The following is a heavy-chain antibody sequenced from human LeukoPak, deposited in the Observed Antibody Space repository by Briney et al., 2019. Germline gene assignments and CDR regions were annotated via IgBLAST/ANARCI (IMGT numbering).Heavy chain of an antibody. CDR3: ARVQGRDYYYGMDV. CDR2: IIPILGIA. Sequence: SVKVSCKASGGTFSSYAISWVRQAPGQGLEWMGRIIPILGIANYAQKFQGRVTITADKSTSTAYMELSSLRSEDTAVYYCARVQGRDYYYGMDVWGQGTTVTVSS. CDR1: GGTFSSYA. D-gene: IGHD5-24*01. J-gene: IGHJ6*02. V-gene: IGHV1-69*04.